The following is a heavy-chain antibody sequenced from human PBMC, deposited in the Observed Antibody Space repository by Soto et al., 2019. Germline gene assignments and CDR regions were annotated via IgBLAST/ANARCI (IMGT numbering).Heavy chain of an antibody. V-gene: IGHV4-30-4*01. CDR3: AREGESPIKYGMDV. D-gene: IGHD3-10*01. Sequence: SEILSLTCTVSGGSISSGDYYWSWIRQPPGKGLEWIGYIYYSGSTYYNPSLKSRVTISVDTSKNQFSLKLSSVTAADTAVYYCAREGESPIKYGMDVWGQGTTVTVSS. J-gene: IGHJ6*02. CDR1: GGSISSGDYY. CDR2: IYYSGST.